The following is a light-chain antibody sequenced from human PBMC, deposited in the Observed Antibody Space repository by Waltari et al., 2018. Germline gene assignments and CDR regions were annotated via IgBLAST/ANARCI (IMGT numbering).Light chain of an antibody. V-gene: IGLV2-14*01. CDR3: SSYTSINTEV. CDR2: EVS. J-gene: IGLJ1*01. Sequence: QSALTQPASVSGSPGQSITISCTGTSSDVGCSNYVPWYQQHPGKAPKLMLSEVSNRPSGVSNRFSGSKSGNTASLTISGLQAEDEADYYCSSYTSINTEVFGTGTKVTVL. CDR1: SSDVGCSNY.